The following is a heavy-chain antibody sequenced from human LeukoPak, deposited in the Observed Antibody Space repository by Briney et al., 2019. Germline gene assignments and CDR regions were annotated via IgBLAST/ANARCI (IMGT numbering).Heavy chain of an antibody. CDR1: GFSFSSYW. Sequence: GGSLRLSCAASGFSFSSYWIHWVRQAPGKGLVWVSRINGDGSSTTYADSVKGRFTVSRDNAKNTLFLQMSSLRSEDTAVYYCAREHVLAEFFDYWGQGTLVTVSS. V-gene: IGHV3-74*01. CDR3: AREHVLAEFFDY. J-gene: IGHJ4*02. D-gene: IGHD3-16*01. CDR2: INGDGSST.